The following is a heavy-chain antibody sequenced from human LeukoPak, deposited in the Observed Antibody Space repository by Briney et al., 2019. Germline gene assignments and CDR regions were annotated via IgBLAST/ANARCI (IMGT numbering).Heavy chain of an antibody. V-gene: IGHV5-51*01. Sequence: GESLKISCKGSGYSFTSYWIGWVRQMPGKGLEWMGIIYPDDSETRYGPSFEGQVIISVDKSISTAYLQWSSLKASDTATYYCARHGHCTNGVCYSNYYYYMDVWGKGTTVTVSS. CDR2: IYPDDSET. CDR3: ARHGHCTNGVCYSNYYYYMDV. J-gene: IGHJ6*03. D-gene: IGHD2-8*01. CDR1: GYSFTSYW.